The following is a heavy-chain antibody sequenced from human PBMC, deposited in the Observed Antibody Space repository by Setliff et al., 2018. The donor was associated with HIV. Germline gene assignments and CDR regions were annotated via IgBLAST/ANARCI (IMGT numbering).Heavy chain of an antibody. V-gene: IGHV4-39*02. CDR1: GGSISSSSYY. CDR2: IYYSGST. D-gene: IGHD6-19*01. Sequence: SETLSLTCTVSGGSISSSSYYWGWIRQPPGKGLEWIGSIYYSGSTYYNPSLKSRVTITTDESTSTAYMELSSLRSDDTAVYYCARDPPSSGWYSADYWGQGTLVTVSS. CDR3: ARDPPSSGWYSADY. J-gene: IGHJ4*02.